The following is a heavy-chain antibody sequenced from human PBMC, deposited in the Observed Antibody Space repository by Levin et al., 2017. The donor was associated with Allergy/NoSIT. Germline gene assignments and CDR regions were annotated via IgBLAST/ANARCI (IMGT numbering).Heavy chain of an antibody. V-gene: IGHV1-69*01. CDR1: GGTFSSYA. CDR3: ARETSYYASGSYYNRHACDY. D-gene: IGHD3-10*01. J-gene: IGHJ4*02. CDR2: IIPIFGTA. Sequence: PGESLKISCKASGGTFSSYAISWVRQAPGQGLEWMGGIIPIFGTANYAQKFQGRVTITADESTSTAYMELSSLRSEDTAVYYCARETSYYASGSYYNRHACDYWGQGTPVTVSS.